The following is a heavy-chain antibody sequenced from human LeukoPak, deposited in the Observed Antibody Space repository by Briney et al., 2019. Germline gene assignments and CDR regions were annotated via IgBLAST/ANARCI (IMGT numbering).Heavy chain of an antibody. V-gene: IGHV4-59*01. D-gene: IGHD5-18*01. J-gene: IGHJ4*02. Sequence: SETLSLTCTVSGGSIGSYYWSWIRQPPGKGLEWIGYIYYSGSTNYNPSLKSRVTISVDTSKNQFSLKLSSVTAADTAVYYCARCRGYTYGELDYWGQGTLVTVSS. CDR3: ARCRGYTYGELDY. CDR2: IYYSGST. CDR1: GGSIGSYY.